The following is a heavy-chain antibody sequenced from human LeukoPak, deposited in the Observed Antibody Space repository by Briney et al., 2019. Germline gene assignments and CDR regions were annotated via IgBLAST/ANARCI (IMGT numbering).Heavy chain of an antibody. J-gene: IGHJ5*02. CDR1: GGSISSYY. Sequence: KPSETLSLTCTVSGGSISSYYWSWIRQPAAKGLEWIGRIYTSGSTNYNPSLKSRVTMSVDTSKNQFSLKLSSVTAADTAVYYCAIAVFSTWNHAWFDPWGQGSLVTVSS. CDR2: IYTSGST. V-gene: IGHV4-4*07. CDR3: AIAVFSTWNHAWFDP. D-gene: IGHD1-14*01.